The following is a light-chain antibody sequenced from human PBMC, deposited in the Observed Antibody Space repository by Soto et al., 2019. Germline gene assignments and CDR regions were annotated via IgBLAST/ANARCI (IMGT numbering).Light chain of an antibody. V-gene: IGKV3-20*01. J-gene: IGKJ5*01. Sequence: DILLTQSPGTLSLSPGEGATLSCRANETVRSRYLAWYQQTPGQAPRLLIHGASNRATGVPDRFSGSWSGTDFTLTISRLEPEDFVMYYCQQYGSSPPITFGQGTRLDI. CDR2: GAS. CDR1: ETVRSRY. CDR3: QQYGSSPPIT.